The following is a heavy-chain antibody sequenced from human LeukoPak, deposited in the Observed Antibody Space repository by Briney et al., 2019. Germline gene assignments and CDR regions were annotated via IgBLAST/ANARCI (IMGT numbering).Heavy chain of an antibody. V-gene: IGHV4-4*07. J-gene: IGHJ4*02. D-gene: IGHD2-21*01. CDR2: VYISGDT. Sequence: SEPLSLTCTVSGRSVTPSYWSWLRQSAGEGLEWIGCVYISGDTKHNPFLKSRVIMSLVASKNQFSLSLRSVTAADTAVYYGARLIAEVGGGTNYFDTWGQGTLVTVSS. CDR3: ARLIAEVGGGTNYFDT. CDR1: GRSVTPSY.